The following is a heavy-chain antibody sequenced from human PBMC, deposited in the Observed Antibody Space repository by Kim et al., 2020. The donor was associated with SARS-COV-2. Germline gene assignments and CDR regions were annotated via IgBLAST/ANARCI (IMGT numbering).Heavy chain of an antibody. CDR2: IYYSGST. J-gene: IGHJ6*02. Sequence: SETLSLTCTVSGGSISSYYWSWIRQPPGKGLEWIGYIYYSGSTNYNPSLKSRVTISVDTSKNQFSLKLSSVTAADTAVYYCARDRPGYGMDVWGQGTTVT. CDR1: GGSISSYY. V-gene: IGHV4-59*01. CDR3: ARDRPGYGMDV.